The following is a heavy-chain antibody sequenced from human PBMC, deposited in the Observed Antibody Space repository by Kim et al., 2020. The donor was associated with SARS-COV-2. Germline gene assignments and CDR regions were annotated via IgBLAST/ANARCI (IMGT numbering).Heavy chain of an antibody. CDR3: ARGRAGVVPAPVLGIGPHYEYFIMDV. D-gene: IGHD3-16*01. Sequence: SETLSLTCAVYGGSLSGYRWSWIRQPPGKGLEWIGEIDQSGTINHNPSLKSRVTMSIDTSKNQFSLKLTSVTAADTGVYHCARGRAGVVPAPVLGIGPHYEYFIMDVWGHGTTVTVSS. CDR2: IDQSGTI. J-gene: IGHJ6*02. CDR1: GGSLSGYR. V-gene: IGHV4-34*01.